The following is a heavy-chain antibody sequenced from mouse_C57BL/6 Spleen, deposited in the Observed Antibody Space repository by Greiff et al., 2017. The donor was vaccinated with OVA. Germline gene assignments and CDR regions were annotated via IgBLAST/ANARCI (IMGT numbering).Heavy chain of an antibody. D-gene: IGHD2-1*01. V-gene: IGHV8-12*01. Sequence: VKLVESGPGILQSSQTLSLTCSFSGFSLSTSGMGVSWIRQPSGKGLEWLAHIYWDDDKRYNPSLKSRLTISKDTSRNQVFLKITSVDTADTATYYCARGGNPYYAMDYWGQGTSVTVSS. CDR3: ARGGNPYYAMDY. CDR2: IYWDDDK. CDR1: GFSLSTSGMG. J-gene: IGHJ4*01.